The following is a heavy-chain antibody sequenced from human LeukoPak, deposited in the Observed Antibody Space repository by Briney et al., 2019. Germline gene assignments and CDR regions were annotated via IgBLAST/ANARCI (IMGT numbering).Heavy chain of an antibody. CDR3: ATFQYYYDSSGYSFDY. CDR2: FDPEDGET. V-gene: IGHV1-24*01. CDR1: GYTLTELS. D-gene: IGHD3-22*01. Sequence: VASVKVSCKVSGYTLTELSIHWVRQAPGKGLEWMGGFDPEDGETTYAQKFQGRVTMTEDTSTDTAYMELSSLRSEDTAVYYCATFQYYYDSSGYSFDYWGQGTLVTVSS. J-gene: IGHJ4*02.